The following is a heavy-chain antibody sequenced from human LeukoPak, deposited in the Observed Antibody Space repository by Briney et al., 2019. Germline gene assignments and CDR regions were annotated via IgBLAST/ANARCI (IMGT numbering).Heavy chain of an antibody. CDR1: GGSISSYY. V-gene: IGHV4-59*01. Sequence: PSETLSLTCTVSGGSISSYYWSWVRQPPEKGPEWIGYIYYSGSTNYNPCLKSRVTISVDTSKNQFSLKLSSVTAADTAVYYCARAKIAFDIWGQGTMVTVSS. J-gene: IGHJ3*02. CDR3: ARAKIAFDI. CDR2: IYYSGST.